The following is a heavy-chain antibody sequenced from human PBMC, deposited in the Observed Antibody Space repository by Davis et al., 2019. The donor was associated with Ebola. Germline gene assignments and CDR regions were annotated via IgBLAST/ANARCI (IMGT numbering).Heavy chain of an antibody. J-gene: IGHJ6*02. V-gene: IGHV5-10-1*01. CDR1: GYSFTSNW. Sequence: GESLKISCKASGYSFTSNWISWVRQMPGKGLEWMGRVDPRDSYANYSPSFQGHVTISTDKSISTAYLQWSSLKASDTAMYYCAYSTYYYYGMDVWGQGTTVTVSS. D-gene: IGHD2-15*01. CDR2: VDPRDSYA. CDR3: AYSTYYYYGMDV.